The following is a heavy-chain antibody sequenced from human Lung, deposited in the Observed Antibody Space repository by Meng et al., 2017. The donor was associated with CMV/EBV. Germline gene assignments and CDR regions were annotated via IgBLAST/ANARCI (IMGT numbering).Heavy chain of an antibody. Sequence: GESLKISCAASGFTFDDYTMHWVRQAPGKGLEWVSLISWDGGSTYYADSVKGRFTISRDNSKNSLYLQMNSLRTEDTALYYCAKDRYSGSYSSPGYFDYWGQGXLVTFSS. CDR3: AKDRYSGSYSSPGYFDY. J-gene: IGHJ4*02. CDR1: GFTFDDYT. V-gene: IGHV3-43*01. CDR2: ISWDGGST. D-gene: IGHD1-26*01.